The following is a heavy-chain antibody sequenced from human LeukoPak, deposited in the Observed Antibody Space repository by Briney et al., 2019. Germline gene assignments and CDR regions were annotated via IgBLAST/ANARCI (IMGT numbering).Heavy chain of an antibody. J-gene: IGHJ5*02. CDR2: ISTYDGDT. Sequence: GASVTVSCTASGYTFTNYGISWVRQAPGQGLEWMGWISTYDGDTNFAQRVEGRVTLTIDTSTKTAYMELRGLRSDDPAMYYCARDYEGATRRDLFDPWGQGTLVTVSS. CDR1: GYTFTNYG. CDR3: ARDYEGATRRDLFDP. V-gene: IGHV1-18*01. D-gene: IGHD1-26*01.